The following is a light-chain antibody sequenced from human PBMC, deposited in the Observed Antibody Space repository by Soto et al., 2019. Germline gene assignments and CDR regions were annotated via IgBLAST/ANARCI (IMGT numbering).Light chain of an antibody. Sequence: QLVLTQPASVSGSPGQSITISCTGTSSDVGAYTFVSWYQQHPDKVPKLMIFDVSRRPSAVSDRFSGSKSGNTASLTISGLQPEDEADYYCSSYTSSSTHVFGSGTKLTVL. V-gene: IGLV2-14*03. CDR2: DVS. J-gene: IGLJ1*01. CDR1: SSDVGAYTF. CDR3: SSYTSSSTHV.